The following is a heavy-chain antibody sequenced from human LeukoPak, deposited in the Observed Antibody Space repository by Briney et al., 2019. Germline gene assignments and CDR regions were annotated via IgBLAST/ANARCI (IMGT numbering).Heavy chain of an antibody. CDR2: VYYIRST. Sequence: FETLSLTCTVSGGSISSSSYYWGWIRQPPGKGLEWIGSVYYIRSTYYNPSLKSRVTISVDTSKNQFSLKLSSVTAADTAVYYCARLGSTGYYDSSGSRPAALDYWGPGTLVSV. CDR3: ARLGSTGYYDSSGSRPAALDY. CDR1: GGSISSSSYY. D-gene: IGHD3-22*01. V-gene: IGHV4-39*01. J-gene: IGHJ4*02.